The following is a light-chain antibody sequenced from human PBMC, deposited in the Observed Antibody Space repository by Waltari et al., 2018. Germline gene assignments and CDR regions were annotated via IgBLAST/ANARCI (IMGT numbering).Light chain of an antibody. Sequence: DIVMTQSPDSLAVSLGERATINCKSSQSVLYSSNNKNHLAWYQQKPGPPPNLLVYWASTRESGVPDRFSGSGSGTDFPLTTSSLQAEDVAVYYCQQYYSLPWTFGQGTKVEIK. V-gene: IGKV4-1*01. CDR1: QSVLYSSNNKNH. CDR2: WAS. CDR3: QQYYSLPWT. J-gene: IGKJ1*01.